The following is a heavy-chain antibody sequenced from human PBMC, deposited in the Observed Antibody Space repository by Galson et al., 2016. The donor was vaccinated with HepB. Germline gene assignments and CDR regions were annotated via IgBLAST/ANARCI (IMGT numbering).Heavy chain of an antibody. Sequence: SLRLSCAASGFTVSSNYMSWVRQAPGKGLEWVSAIYSGGSTYYADSVKGRFTISRDNSKNTLYLQMNSLRAEDTAVYYCARDSGSRPGSGGFGYWGQGTLVTVSS. CDR2: IYSGGST. CDR1: GFTVSSNY. CDR3: ARDSGSRPGSGGFGY. D-gene: IGHD2-2*01. V-gene: IGHV3-53*01. J-gene: IGHJ4*02.